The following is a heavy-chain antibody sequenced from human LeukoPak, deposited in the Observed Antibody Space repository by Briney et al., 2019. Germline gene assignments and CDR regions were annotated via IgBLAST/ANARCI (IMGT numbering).Heavy chain of an antibody. D-gene: IGHD2-15*01. CDR2: INHSGST. CDR3: ARTQREGGRGVYFDY. V-gene: IGHV4-34*01. J-gene: IGHJ4*02. Sequence: SETLSLTCAVYGGSFSGYYWSWIRQLPGKGLEWSGEINHSGSTNYNPSLKSRVTISVDTSKNQFSLRLSSVTAADTAVYYCARTQREGGRGVYFDYWGQGTLVTVSS. CDR1: GGSFSGYY.